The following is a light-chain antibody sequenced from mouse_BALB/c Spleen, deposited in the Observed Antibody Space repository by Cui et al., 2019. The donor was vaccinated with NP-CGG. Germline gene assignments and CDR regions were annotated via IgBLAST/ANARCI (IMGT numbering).Light chain of an antibody. CDR2: GTN. J-gene: IGLJ1*01. CDR1: TGAVTTSNY. V-gene: IGLV1*01. Sequence: QAVVSQGSSLTTSPGETVTLTCRSSTGAVTTSNYANWVQEKPDHLFTGLIGGTNNRAPGVPARFSGSLIGDEAALTITGAQTEDEAIYFCALWYSNHWVFGGGTKLTVL. CDR3: ALWYSNHWV.